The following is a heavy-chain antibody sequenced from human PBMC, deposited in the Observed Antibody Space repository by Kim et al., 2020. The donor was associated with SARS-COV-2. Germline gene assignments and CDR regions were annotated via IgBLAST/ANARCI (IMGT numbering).Heavy chain of an antibody. CDR2: NYYSGSA. D-gene: IGHD2-2*01. CDR3: ARGAGATSGFYAC. Sequence: SETLSLTCTVSGDAIGTFYWTWIRQPPGKGLEWIGYNYYSGSARYNPSLKSRFTILVDTSKSQFSLNLSSVTAPDTAVYSCARGAGATSGFYACWGQGTL. V-gene: IGHV4-59*01. CDR1: GDAIGTFY. J-gene: IGHJ4*02.